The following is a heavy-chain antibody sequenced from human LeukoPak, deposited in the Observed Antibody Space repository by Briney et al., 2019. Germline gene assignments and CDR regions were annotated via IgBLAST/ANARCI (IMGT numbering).Heavy chain of an antibody. J-gene: IGHJ4*02. CDR3: ARPGSSGYGWYYFAY. V-gene: IGHV4-59*08. CDR2: IYYGGST. Sequence: TSETLSLTCTVSGGSISSYYWSWIRQPPGKGLEWMGYIYYGGSTNYNPSLKSRVTISGDTSKNQFSLKLSSVTAADTAVYYCARPGSSGYGWYYFAYWGQGTLVTVSS. D-gene: IGHD3-22*01. CDR1: GGSISSYY.